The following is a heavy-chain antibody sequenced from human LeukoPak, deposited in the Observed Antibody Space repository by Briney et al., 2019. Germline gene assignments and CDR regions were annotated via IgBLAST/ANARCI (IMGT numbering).Heavy chain of an antibody. V-gene: IGHV3-21*01. CDR3: ARDSSGYYDY. CDR1: GFTFSSYS. Sequence: GWSLRLSCAASGFTFSSYSMNWVRQAAGKGVEWVSSISSSSSYIYYADSVKGRFTISRDNAMNSLYVQMNSLRAEDTAVYYCARDSSGYYDYWGQGTLVTVSS. J-gene: IGHJ4*02. CDR2: ISSSSSYI. D-gene: IGHD3-22*01.